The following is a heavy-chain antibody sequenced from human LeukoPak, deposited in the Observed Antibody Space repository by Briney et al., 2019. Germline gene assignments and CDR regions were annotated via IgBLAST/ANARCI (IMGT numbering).Heavy chain of an antibody. CDR2: IKQDGSEK. CDR1: GFSFNSYW. D-gene: IGHD6-13*01. Sequence: GGSLRLSCAASGFSFNSYWMNWVRQAPGKGLEWVANIKQDGSEKYYVDSVKGRFTISRDNAKNSLYLQMNSLRAEDTAVYYCARGRRPYSSSWYYFDYWGQGTLVTVSS. CDR3: ARGRRPYSSSWYYFDY. J-gene: IGHJ4*02. V-gene: IGHV3-7*01.